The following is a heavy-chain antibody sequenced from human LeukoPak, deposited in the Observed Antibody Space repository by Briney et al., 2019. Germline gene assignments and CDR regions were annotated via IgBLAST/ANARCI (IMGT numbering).Heavy chain of an antibody. J-gene: IGHJ4*02. D-gene: IGHD3-22*01. CDR1: GGSISSGGYY. CDR2: IYYSGST. CDR3: ARTDSRGCYNPY. V-gene: IGHV4-31*03. Sequence: SSETLSLTCTVSGGSISSGGYYWSWIRQHPGKGLEWIGYIYYSGSTYYNSSLKSRITISVDTSKSQFSLKLSSVTASDTAVYYCARTDSRGCYNPYWGQGTLVTVSS.